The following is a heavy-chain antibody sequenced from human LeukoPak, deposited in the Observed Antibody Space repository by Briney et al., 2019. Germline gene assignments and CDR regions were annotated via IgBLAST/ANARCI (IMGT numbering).Heavy chain of an antibody. CDR2: TNQDGSKN. CDR3: ATTVAGYPDDYFDY. Sequence: PGGSLRLSCAASGFTFSSYAMSWVRQAPGKGLERVAHTNQDGSKNYYVDSVRGRFTISRDNAKNSLYLQMNSLRAEDTAVYYCATTVAGYPDDYFDYWGQGTLVTVSS. CDR1: GFTFSSYA. V-gene: IGHV3-7*01. D-gene: IGHD6-19*01. J-gene: IGHJ4*02.